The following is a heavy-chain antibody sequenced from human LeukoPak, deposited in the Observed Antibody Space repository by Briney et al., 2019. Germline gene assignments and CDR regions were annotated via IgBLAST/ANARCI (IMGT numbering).Heavy chain of an antibody. V-gene: IGHV4-34*01. D-gene: IGHD5-18*01. Sequence: SETLSLTCAVYGGSFSGYYWSWIRQPPGEGLEWIGEINHSGSTNYNPSLKSRVTISVDASKNHFSLKLSSVTAADTAVYYCARGPRGYSYWDYGMDVWGQGTTVTVSS. J-gene: IGHJ6*02. CDR2: INHSGST. CDR3: ARGPRGYSYWDYGMDV. CDR1: GGSFSGYY.